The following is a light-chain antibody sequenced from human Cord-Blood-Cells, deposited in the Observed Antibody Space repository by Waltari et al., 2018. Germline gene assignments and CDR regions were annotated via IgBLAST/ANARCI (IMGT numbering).Light chain of an antibody. CDR3: QQRSNWLFT. CDR2: DAS. J-gene: IGKJ3*01. CDR1: QSVSSY. V-gene: IGKV3-11*01. Sequence: EIVLTQSPATLSLSPGERATLSCRASQSVSSYLAWYQQKPGQAPRLLIYDASNRATGIPARFSGSGSGTDFTLTISSLEPEDFAVYYCQQRSNWLFTXXPGTKVDIK.